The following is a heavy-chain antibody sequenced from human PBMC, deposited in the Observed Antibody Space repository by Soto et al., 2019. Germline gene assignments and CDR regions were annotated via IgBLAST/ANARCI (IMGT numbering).Heavy chain of an antibody. CDR1: GGSFSGFF. CDR2: VNHIGIT. CDR3: ARATQFFYDSRGYSKNFDF. J-gene: IGHJ4*02. D-gene: IGHD3-22*01. V-gene: IGHV4-34*01. Sequence: SETLSLTCGVSGGSFSGFFWTWIRQPPGKGLEWIGEVNHIGITNYNPSLRSRLNLSIDTAKKQFSLKLSSVTAADTAVYYCARATQFFYDSRGYSKNFDFWGQGTLVTVSS.